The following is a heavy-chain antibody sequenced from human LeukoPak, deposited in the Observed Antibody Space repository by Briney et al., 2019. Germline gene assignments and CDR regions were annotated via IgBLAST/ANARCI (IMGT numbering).Heavy chain of an antibody. Sequence: ASVKVSCKASTYTFTDYYVHWVRQAPGQGLEWMGWINPNSGGTNYAQKFQDRVTVTRDTSISTAYMELSRLRSDDTAVYYRARGRGGNYPWWFDYWGQGTLVTVSS. D-gene: IGHD1-26*01. J-gene: IGHJ4*02. V-gene: IGHV1-2*02. CDR1: TYTFTDYY. CDR3: ARGRGGNYPWWFDY. CDR2: INPNSGGT.